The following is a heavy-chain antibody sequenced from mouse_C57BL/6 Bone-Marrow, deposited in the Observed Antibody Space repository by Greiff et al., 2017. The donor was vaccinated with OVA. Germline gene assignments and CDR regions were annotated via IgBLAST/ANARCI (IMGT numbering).Heavy chain of an antibody. CDR2: IYPRSGNT. CDR3: ARSTYYSNLAWFAY. D-gene: IGHD2-5*01. CDR1: GYTFTSYG. J-gene: IGHJ3*01. Sequence: QVQLQQSGAELARPGASVKLSCKASGYTFTSYGISWVKQRTGQGLEWIGEIYPRSGNTYYNEKFKGKATLTADNSSSTAYMELRSLTSEDSAVYVCARSTYYSNLAWFAYWGQGTLVTVSA. V-gene: IGHV1-81*01.